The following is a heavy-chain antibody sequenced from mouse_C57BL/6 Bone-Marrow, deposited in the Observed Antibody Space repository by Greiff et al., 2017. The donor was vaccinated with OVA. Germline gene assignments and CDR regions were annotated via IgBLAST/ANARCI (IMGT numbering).Heavy chain of an antibody. CDR1: GYTFTSYW. V-gene: IGHV1-64*01. D-gene: IGHD1-1*01. J-gene: IGHJ1*03. Sequence: QVQLKQPGAELVKPGASVKLSCKASGYTFTSYWMHWVKQRPGQGLEWIGMIHPNSGSTNYNEKFKSKATLTVDKSSSTAYMQLSSLTSEDSAVYYCARSFYYGSRRYFDVWGTGTTVTVSS. CDR2: IHPNSGST. CDR3: ARSFYYGSRRYFDV.